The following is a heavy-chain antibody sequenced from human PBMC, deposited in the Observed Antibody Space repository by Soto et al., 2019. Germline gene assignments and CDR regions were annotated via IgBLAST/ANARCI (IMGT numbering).Heavy chain of an antibody. CDR2: IHWNDDN. Sequence: SGPKLVNDKQTLTITCTFSGFSLSNNGVGVGCVRQPPGKALEWLAVIHWNDDNHYTSSLKTRLTVTKDITKNQVVFAMTNMDPVDTGTYYCIHRRVNGGMDHWGPGILVTAPQ. CDR3: IHRRVNGGMDH. CDR1: GFSLSNNGVG. V-gene: IGHV2-5*01. J-gene: IGHJ4*02.